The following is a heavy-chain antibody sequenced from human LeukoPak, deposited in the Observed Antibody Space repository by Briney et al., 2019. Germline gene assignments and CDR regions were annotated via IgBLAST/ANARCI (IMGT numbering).Heavy chain of an antibody. V-gene: IGHV4-39*07. CDR1: GGSISSGGYY. CDR2: INHSGST. CDR3: ARAPRRQYTVPNSRGALDI. D-gene: IGHD4-17*01. Sequence: SETLSLTCTVSGGSISSGGYYWSWIRQPPGKGLEWIGEINHSGSTNYNPSLKSRVTISVDTSKNQFSLKLSSVTAADTAVYYCARAPRRQYTVPNSRGALDIWGQGTMVTVSS. J-gene: IGHJ3*02.